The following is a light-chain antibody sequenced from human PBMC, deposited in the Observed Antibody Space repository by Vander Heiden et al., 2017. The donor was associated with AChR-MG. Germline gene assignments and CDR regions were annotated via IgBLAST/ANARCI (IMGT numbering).Light chain of an antibody. V-gene: IGKV4-1*01. CDR1: QSVLYSSNNKNY. CDR2: WAS. CDR3: QQYYSTPLA. J-gene: IGKJ1*01. Sequence: DIVMTQSPDPMAVSMGGRATINCKASQSVLYSSNNKNYLAWYQQKPGQPPKLLIYWASTRESGVPDRFSGSGSGTDFTLTISSLQAEDVAVYYCQQYYSTPLAFGQGTKVEIK.